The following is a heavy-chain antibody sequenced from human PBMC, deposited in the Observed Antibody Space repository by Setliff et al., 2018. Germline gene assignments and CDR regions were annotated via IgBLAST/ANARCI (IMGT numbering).Heavy chain of an antibody. CDR3: ARETLPYYYMDV. J-gene: IGHJ6*03. V-gene: IGHV3-7*01. CDR2: IKQDGSEK. Sequence: GGSLRLSCAASGFTFSNSWMSWVRQAPGKGLEWVANIKQDGSEKYYVDSVKGRFTISRDNAKNSLYLQMSSLRAEDTAVYYCARETLPYYYMDVWGKGTTVTVSS. CDR1: GFTFSNSW.